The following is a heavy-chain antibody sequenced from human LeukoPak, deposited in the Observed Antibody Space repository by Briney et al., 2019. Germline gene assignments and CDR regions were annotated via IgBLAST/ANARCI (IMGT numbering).Heavy chain of an antibody. CDR1: GFTVSSNY. D-gene: IGHD6-19*01. CDR2: IYSGGST. CDR3: ARDVFSYSSGWFDY. Sequence: GGSLRLSCAASGFTVSSNYMSWVRQAPGKGLEWVSVIYSGGSTYYADSVKGRFTISRDNSKNTLYLQMNSLRAEDTAVYYCARDVFSYSSGWFDYWGQGTLVTVSS. V-gene: IGHV3-66*01. J-gene: IGHJ4*02.